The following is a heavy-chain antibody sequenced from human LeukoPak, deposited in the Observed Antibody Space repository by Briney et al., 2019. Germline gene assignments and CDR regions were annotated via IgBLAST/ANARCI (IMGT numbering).Heavy chain of an antibody. D-gene: IGHD5-12*01. J-gene: IGHJ4*02. V-gene: IGHV4-39*07. Sequence: SETLSLTCTVSGGSISSSSYYWGWIRQPPGKGLEWIGSIYYSGSTYYNPSLKSRVTISVDTSKNQFSLKLSSVTAADTAVSYCARDGAKVRYSGYDEGVLFFDYWGQGTLVTVSS. CDR3: ARDGAKVRYSGYDEGVLFFDY. CDR2: IYYSGST. CDR1: GGSISSSSYY.